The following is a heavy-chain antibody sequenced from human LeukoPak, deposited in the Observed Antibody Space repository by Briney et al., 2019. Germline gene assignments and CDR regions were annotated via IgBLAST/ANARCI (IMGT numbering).Heavy chain of an antibody. Sequence: SETLSLTCTVSGGSISSSSYYWGWIRQPPGKGLEWIGSIYYSGSTYYNPSLKSRVTISVDTSKNQFSLKLSSVTAADTAVYYCARTLRLYGGKAAFDIWGQGTMVTVSS. CDR1: GGSISSSSYY. CDR2: IYYSGST. D-gene: IGHD4-23*01. CDR3: ARTLRLYGGKAAFDI. J-gene: IGHJ3*02. V-gene: IGHV4-39*01.